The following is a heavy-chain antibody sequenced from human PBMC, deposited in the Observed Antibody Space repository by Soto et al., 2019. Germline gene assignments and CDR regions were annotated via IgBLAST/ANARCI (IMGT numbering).Heavy chain of an antibody. CDR3: AKDYTQTPDYGYYFDY. CDR1: GFTFSLYG. Sequence: PGGSLRLSCAASGFTFSLYGMHWVRQAPGKRLEWVAFISYDGGNAYYADPVKGRFTISRDSSRNTLSLQMNSLRAEDTAVYYCAKDYTQTPDYGYYFDYWGQGTLVTVSS. D-gene: IGHD3-16*01. V-gene: IGHV3-30*18. CDR2: ISYDGGNA. J-gene: IGHJ4*02.